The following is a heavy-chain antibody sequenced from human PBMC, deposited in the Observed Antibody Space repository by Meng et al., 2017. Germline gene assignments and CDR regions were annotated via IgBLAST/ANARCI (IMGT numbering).Heavy chain of an antibody. D-gene: IGHD4-17*01. CDR3: ARDGPTTVTTGPLYYYGMDV. CDR1: GFTFSSYE. V-gene: IGHV3-48*03. Sequence: GESLKISCAASGFTFSSYEMNWARQAPGKGLEWVSYISSSGSTIYYADSVKGRFTISRDNAKNSLYLQMNSLRAEDTAVYYCARDGPTTVTTGPLYYYGMDVWGQGTTVTVSS. CDR2: ISSSGSTI. J-gene: IGHJ6*02.